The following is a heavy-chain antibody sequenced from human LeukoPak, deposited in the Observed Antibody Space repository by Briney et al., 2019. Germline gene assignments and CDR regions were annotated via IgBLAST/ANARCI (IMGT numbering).Heavy chain of an antibody. CDR1: GFTFSSSA. J-gene: IGHJ5*02. CDR2: ISGSGGST. Sequence: GGALRLSCAASGFTFSSSAMSSVRQAPGGGLEWVSAISGSGGSTYYADSVKGRFAISRDNSKNTLHLQMNSLRAEDTAVYYCASPGGVPTPDPWGQGTLVTVSS. V-gene: IGHV3-23*01. D-gene: IGHD3-16*01. CDR3: ASPGGVPTPDP.